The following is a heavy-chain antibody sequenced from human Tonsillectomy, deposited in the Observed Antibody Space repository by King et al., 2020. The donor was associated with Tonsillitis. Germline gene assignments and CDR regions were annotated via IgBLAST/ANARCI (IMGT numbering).Heavy chain of an antibody. CDR2: IKSKTDGGTT. V-gene: IGHV3-15*01. CDR1: GVTFIDAW. CDR3: TRPLGY. D-gene: IGHD7-27*01. Sequence: QLVQSGGGLVKPGGSLRLSCVASGVTFIDAWMSRVRQAPGKGREWVGRIKSKTDGGTTDYAAPGKGRFTISRDDSKNTLYLQMNSLKTEDTAVYYCTRPLGYWGQGTLVTVSS. J-gene: IGHJ4*02.